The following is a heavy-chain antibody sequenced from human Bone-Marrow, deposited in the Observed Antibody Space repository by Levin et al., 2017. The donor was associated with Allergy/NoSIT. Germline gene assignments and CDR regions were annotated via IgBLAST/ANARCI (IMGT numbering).Heavy chain of an antibody. J-gene: IGHJ5*02. CDR2: IKQDGSEK. CDR3: ASGFCTGTSWYGNYFDP. V-gene: IGHV3-7*01. CDR1: GFTFSHHW. D-gene: IGHD2-2*01. Sequence: GGSLRLSCAASGFTFSHHWMVWVRQAPGKGLEWVANIKQDGSEKYYVDSVKGRFTISRDNAKNSVYLQMNSLRAEDTAVYNCASGFCTGTSWYGNYFDPWGQGTLVTVSS.